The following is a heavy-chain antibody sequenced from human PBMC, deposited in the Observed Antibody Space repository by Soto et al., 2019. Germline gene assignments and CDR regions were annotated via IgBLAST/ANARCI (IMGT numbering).Heavy chain of an antibody. Sequence: SETLSLTCTVSGGSVSSGSYYWSWIRQPPGKGLEWIGYIYYSGSTNYNPSLKSRVTISVDTSKNQFSLKLSPVTAADTAVYHCARAAILGDGFFDYWGQGILVTVSS. D-gene: IGHD1-26*01. J-gene: IGHJ4*02. CDR2: IYYSGST. CDR3: ARAAILGDGFFDY. CDR1: GGSVSSGSYY. V-gene: IGHV4-61*01.